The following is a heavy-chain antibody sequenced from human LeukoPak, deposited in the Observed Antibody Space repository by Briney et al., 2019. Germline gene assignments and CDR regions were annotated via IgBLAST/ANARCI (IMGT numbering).Heavy chain of an antibody. Sequence: SETPSLTCAVYGGSFSGYYWSWIRQPPGKGLEWIGEINHSGSTNYNPSLKSRVTISVDTSKNQFSLKLSSVTAADAAVYYCAKIGSGWYYFDHWGQGTLVTVSS. J-gene: IGHJ4*02. CDR1: GGSFSGYY. V-gene: IGHV4-34*01. D-gene: IGHD6-19*01. CDR2: INHSGST. CDR3: AKIGSGWYYFDH.